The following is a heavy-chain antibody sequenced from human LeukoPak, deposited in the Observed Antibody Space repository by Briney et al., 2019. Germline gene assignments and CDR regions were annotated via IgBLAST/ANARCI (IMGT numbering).Heavy chain of an antibody. V-gene: IGHV4-59*01. CDR1: GGSISSYY. CDR3: ARAPNGDYFNWFNP. CDR2: IYYSGST. D-gene: IGHD4-17*01. J-gene: IGHJ5*02. Sequence: SETLSLTCTVSGGSISSYYWSWIRQPPGKGLEWIGYIYYSGSTNYSPSLKSRVTISVDTSKNQFSLKLSSVTAADTAVYYCARAPNGDYFNWFNPWGQGTLVTVSS.